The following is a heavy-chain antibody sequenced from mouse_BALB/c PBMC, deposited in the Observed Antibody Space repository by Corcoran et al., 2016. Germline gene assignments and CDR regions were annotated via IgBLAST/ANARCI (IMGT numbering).Heavy chain of an antibody. V-gene: IGHV1-9*01. J-gene: IGHJ4*01. Sequence: QVQLQQSGAELMKPGASVKISCKATGYTFSSYWIEWVKQRPGHGLEWIGEILPGSGSTNYNEKFKGKATFTADTSSNTAYMQLSSLTSEDSAVYYCASYYRYDAYAMDYWGQGTSVTVSS. CDR2: ILPGSGST. D-gene: IGHD2-14*01. CDR1: GYTFSSYW. CDR3: ASYYRYDAYAMDY.